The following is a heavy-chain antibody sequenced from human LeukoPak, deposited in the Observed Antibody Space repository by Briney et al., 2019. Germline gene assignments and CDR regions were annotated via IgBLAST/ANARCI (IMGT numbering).Heavy chain of an antibody. CDR3: ARGPTTVTRAFDY. V-gene: IGHV4-4*07. J-gene: IGHJ4*02. CDR2: IHSSGTT. Sequence: SETLSLTCTVSGVSMNYYFWNWIRQPAGEGLQWIGRIHSSGTTNYNPSLKSRVTMSIDMSKNQFSLHLSSVTAADTAVYYCARGPTTVTRAFDYWGQGTLVTVSS. D-gene: IGHD4-17*01. CDR1: GVSMNYYF.